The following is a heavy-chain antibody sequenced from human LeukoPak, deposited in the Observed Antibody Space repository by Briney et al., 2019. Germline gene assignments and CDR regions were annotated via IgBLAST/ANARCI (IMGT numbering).Heavy chain of an antibody. CDR1: GFTFSIYA. CDR2: ISGSGGST. V-gene: IGHV3-23*01. J-gene: IGHJ4*02. Sequence: GGSLRLSCAVSGFTFSIYAMLWVRHAPGKGLEWVSGISGSGGSTVYADSVQGGFTISRDNSKNTLYRQMNILRAQDTAVYYCGKDSFSGEYKYGWGCCDYWGRGRLVGVSS. D-gene: IGHD5-18*01. CDR3: GKDSFSGEYKYGWGCCDY.